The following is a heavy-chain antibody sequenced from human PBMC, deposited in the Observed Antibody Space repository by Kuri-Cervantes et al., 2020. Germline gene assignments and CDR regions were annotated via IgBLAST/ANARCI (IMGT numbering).Heavy chain of an antibody. Sequence: GGSLRLSCAASGFTFSSYGMHWVRQAPGKGLEWVAVIWYDGSNKYYADSVKGRFTISRDNSKNTLYLQMNSLRAEDTAVYYCARDRASYYDSSGYYSGYWDQGTLVTVSS. V-gene: IGHV3-33*01. D-gene: IGHD3-22*01. J-gene: IGHJ4*02. CDR1: GFTFSSYG. CDR2: IWYDGSNK. CDR3: ARDRASYYDSSGYYSGY.